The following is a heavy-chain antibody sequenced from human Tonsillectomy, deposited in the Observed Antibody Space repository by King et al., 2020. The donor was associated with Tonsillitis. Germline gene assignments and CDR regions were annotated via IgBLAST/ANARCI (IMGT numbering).Heavy chain of an antibody. V-gene: IGHV5-10-1*03. CDR1: GYNFPTYW. J-gene: IGHJ4*02. CDR3: ARHTSYYYDNSGYPVLDY. D-gene: IGHD3-22*01. CDR2: IDPSDSYT. Sequence: VQLVESGAEVKKPGESLSISCQGSGYNFPTYWITWVRQMPGKGLEWMGRIDPSDSYTNYSTSFQGHGTISADKSITTAYLQWSSLQASDTAMYYCARHTSYYYDNSGYPVLDYWGQGTLVTVSS.